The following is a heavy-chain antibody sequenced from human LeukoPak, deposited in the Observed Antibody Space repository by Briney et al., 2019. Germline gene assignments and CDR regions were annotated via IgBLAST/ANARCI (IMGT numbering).Heavy chain of an antibody. CDR3: AREDCSSTSCYTFDY. CDR1: GGSISSYY. V-gene: IGHV4-4*07. D-gene: IGHD2-2*01. CDR2: IYTSGST. J-gene: IGHJ4*02. Sequence: SEALSLTRTVSGGSISSYYWSWIRQPAGKGLEWIGRIYTSGSTNYNPSLKSRVTMSVDTSKNQFSLKLSSVTAADTAVYYCAREDCSSTSCYTFDYWGQGTLVTVSS.